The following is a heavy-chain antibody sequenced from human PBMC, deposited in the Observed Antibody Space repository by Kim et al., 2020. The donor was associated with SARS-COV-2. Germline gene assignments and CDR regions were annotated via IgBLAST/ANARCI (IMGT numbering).Heavy chain of an antibody. D-gene: IGHD7-27*01. CDR1: GYTFTGFD. CDR2: INPNTGNP. V-gene: IGHV7-4-1*02. J-gene: IGHJ6*02. Sequence: ASVKVSCKASGYTFTGFDMHWVRQAPGQGLEWMGWINPNTGNPTYAQDFTGRFTFTLDTSVSTAYMQISSLKAEDTAVYYCARGKTLTGDSYYYYGMDVWGQGATVTVSS. CDR3: ARGKTLTGDSYYYYGMDV.